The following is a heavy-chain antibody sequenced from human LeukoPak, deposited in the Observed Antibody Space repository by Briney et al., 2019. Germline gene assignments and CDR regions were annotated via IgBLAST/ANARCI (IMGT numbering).Heavy chain of an antibody. D-gene: IGHD3-22*01. V-gene: IGHV4-59*08. CDR1: GGSISSYY. J-gene: IGHJ4*02. CDR3: ASQPRYYYDSSGYYDY. CDR2: IYYSGST. Sequence: SETLSLTCTVSGGSISSYYWSWIRQPSGKGLEWIGYIYYSGSTNYNPSLKSRVTISVDTSKNQFSLKLSSVTAADTAVYYCASQPRYYYDSSGYYDYWGQGTLVTVSS.